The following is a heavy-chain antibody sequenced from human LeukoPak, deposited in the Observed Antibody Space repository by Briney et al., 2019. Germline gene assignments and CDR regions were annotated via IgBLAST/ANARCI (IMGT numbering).Heavy chain of an antibody. CDR3: ARGPFITMIDY. V-gene: IGHV4-30-4*01. J-gene: IGHJ4*02. CDR1: GGSISSGDYY. CDR2: IYYSGST. Sequence: SQTLSLTCTVSGGSISSGDYYWSWIRQPPGKGLEWIGYIYYSGSTYYNPPLKSRVTISVDTSKNQFSLKLSSVTAADTAVYYCARGPFITMIDYWGQGTLVTVSS. D-gene: IGHD3-22*01.